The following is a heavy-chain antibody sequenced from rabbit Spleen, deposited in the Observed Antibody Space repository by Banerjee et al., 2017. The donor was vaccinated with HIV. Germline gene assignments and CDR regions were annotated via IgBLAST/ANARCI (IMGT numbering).Heavy chain of an antibody. CDR3: ARDTSSSFSSYGMDL. CDR1: GFSFSDRDV. J-gene: IGHJ6*01. V-gene: IGHV1S45*01. CDR2: IDSGSSGFT. Sequence: QEQLEESGGGLVKPEGSLTLTCKASGFSFSDRDVMCWVRQAPGKGLEWIACIDSGSSGFTYFATWAIGRFTCSKPSSTTVTLQMTRLTAADTATYFCARDTSSSFSSYGMDLWGQGTLVTVS. D-gene: IGHD1-1*01.